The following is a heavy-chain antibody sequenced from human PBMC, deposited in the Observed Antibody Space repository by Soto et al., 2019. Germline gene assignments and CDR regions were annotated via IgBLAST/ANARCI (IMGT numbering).Heavy chain of an antibody. CDR1: GYTFTSYA. CDR3: ARDLCSTSCYVDWFNP. V-gene: IGHV1-3*01. CDR2: INAGNGNT. D-gene: IGHD2-2*01. J-gene: IGHJ5*02. Sequence: GASVKVSCKASGYTFTSYAMHWVRQAPGQRLEWMGWINAGNGNTKYSQKFQGRVTITRDTSASTAYMELSSLRSEDTAVYYCARDLCSTSCYVDWFNPWGQGTLVTVSS.